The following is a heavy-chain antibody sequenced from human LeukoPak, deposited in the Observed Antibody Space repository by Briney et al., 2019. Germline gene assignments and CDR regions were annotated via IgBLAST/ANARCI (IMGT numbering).Heavy chain of an antibody. V-gene: IGHV3-21*01. CDR2: ISSSSSYI. D-gene: IGHD1-26*01. Sequence: KPGGSLRLSCAASGFTFSSYSMNWVRQAPGKGLEWVSSISSSSSYIYYADSVKGRFTISRDNAKNSLYLQMNSLRAEDTAVYYCARDILQSWYSGSYHPFDAFDIWGQGTMVTVSS. CDR3: ARDILQSWYSGSYHPFDAFDI. J-gene: IGHJ3*02. CDR1: GFTFSSYS.